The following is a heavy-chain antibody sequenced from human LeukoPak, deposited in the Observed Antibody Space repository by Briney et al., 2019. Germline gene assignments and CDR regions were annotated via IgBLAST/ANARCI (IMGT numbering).Heavy chain of an antibody. J-gene: IGHJ6*03. CDR3: AKATTTTSYMDV. V-gene: IGHV3-9*03. D-gene: IGHD1-14*01. CDR2: ISWNSGSI. CDR1: GFTFDYYA. Sequence: GGSLRLSCAASGFTFDYYAMHGVRQAPGKGLEWVSGISWNSGSIGYADSVKGRFTISRDNAKNSLYLQMNSLRAEDMALYYCAKATTTTSYMDVWGKGTTVTVSS.